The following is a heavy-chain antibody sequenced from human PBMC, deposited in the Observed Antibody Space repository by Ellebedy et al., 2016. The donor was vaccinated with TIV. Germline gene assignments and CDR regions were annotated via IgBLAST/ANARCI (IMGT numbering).Heavy chain of an antibody. V-gene: IGHV3-7*03. CDR2: IKQDGSEK. Sequence: GESLKISCAASGFTFSSYWMSWVRQAPGKGLEWVANIKQDGSEKYYVDSVKGRFTISRDNAKNSLYLQMNRLGAEDTAVYYCASEYSSSSHWGYWGQGTLVTVSS. CDR1: GFTFSSYW. CDR3: ASEYSSSSHWGY. J-gene: IGHJ4*02. D-gene: IGHD6-6*01.